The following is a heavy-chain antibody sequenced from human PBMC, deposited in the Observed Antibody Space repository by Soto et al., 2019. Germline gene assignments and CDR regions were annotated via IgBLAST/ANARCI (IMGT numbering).Heavy chain of an antibody. J-gene: IGHJ6*02. CDR3: AKDGGSSWWEGYYYYYGMDV. V-gene: IGHV3-23*01. CDR2: ISGSGGST. Sequence: GGSLRLSCAASGFTFSSYAMSWVRQAPGKGLEWVSAISGSGGSTYYADSVKGRFTISRDNSKNTLYLQMNSLRAEDTAVYYCAKDGGSSWWEGYYYYYGMDVWGQGTTVTVSS. CDR1: GFTFSSYA. D-gene: IGHD6-13*01.